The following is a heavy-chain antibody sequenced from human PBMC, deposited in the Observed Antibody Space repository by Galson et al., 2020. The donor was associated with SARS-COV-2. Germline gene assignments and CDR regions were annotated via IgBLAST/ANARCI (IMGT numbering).Heavy chain of an antibody. D-gene: IGHD4-17*01. V-gene: IGHV4-4*07. CDR3: ARDPLSRGRPGDYEVYYYYVMDV. Sequence: SETLSLTCSVSGGSISSYYWSWIRQPAGKGLEWIGRIYTSGSTKYNPSLKSRVTMSVDRSKNQFSLKLRSVTAADTAVYYCARDPLSRGRPGDYEVYYYYVMDVWGQGTMVTVSS. CDR2: IYTSGST. J-gene: IGHJ6*02. CDR1: GGSISSYY.